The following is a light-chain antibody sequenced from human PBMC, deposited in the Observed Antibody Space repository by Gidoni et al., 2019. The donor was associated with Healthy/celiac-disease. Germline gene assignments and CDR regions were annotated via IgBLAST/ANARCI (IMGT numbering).Light chain of an antibody. CDR1: QSISSW. Sequence: DIQMTQSPSTLSASVGDRVTITCRATQSISSWLALYQQKPGQAPKPLIYKAFSLESGVPSKFRGRGSGTGFPSTISRLQPDDFATFYCQQYNSYSWTFGQGTKVEIK. CDR2: KAF. V-gene: IGKV1-5*03. J-gene: IGKJ1*01. CDR3: QQYNSYSWT.